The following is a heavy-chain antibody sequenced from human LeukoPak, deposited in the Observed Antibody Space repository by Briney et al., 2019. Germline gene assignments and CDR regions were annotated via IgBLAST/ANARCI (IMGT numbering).Heavy chain of an antibody. J-gene: IGHJ6*02. CDR3: ARGVQGVIIVYYGMDV. CDR2: INHGGST. V-gene: IGHV4-34*01. D-gene: IGHD3-10*01. CDR1: GGSFSGYY. Sequence: SETLSLTCAVYGGSFSGYYWSWIRQPPGKGLEWIEEINHGGSTNYNPSLKSRVTISVDTSKNQFSLKLSSVTAADTAVYYCARGVQGVIIVYYGMDVWGQGTTVTVSS.